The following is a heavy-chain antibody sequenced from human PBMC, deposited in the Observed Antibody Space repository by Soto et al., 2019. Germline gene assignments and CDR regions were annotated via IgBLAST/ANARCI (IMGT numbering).Heavy chain of an antibody. J-gene: IGHJ6*02. V-gene: IGHV3-23*01. Sequence: GGSLRLSCAASGFTFSSYAMSWVRQAPGKGLEWVSAISGSGGSTYYADSVKGRFTISRVNSKNTLYLQMNSLRAEDTAVYYCAKGLPPRGYSYGYLPLEDYYGMDVWGQGTTVTVSS. CDR3: AKGLPPRGYSYGYLPLEDYYGMDV. CDR2: ISGSGGST. D-gene: IGHD5-18*01. CDR1: GFTFSSYA.